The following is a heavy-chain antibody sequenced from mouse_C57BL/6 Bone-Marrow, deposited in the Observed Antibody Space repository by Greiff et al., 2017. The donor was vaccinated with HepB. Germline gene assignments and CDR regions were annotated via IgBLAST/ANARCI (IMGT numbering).Heavy chain of an antibody. CDR1: GYAFSSSW. D-gene: IGHD1-1*01. CDR3: SYCASQYYYARDY. CDR2: IYPGDGDT. J-gene: IGHJ4*01. Sequence: QVQLQQSGPELVKPGASVTISCKASGYAFSSSWMNWVKQRPGKGLEWIGRIYPGDGDTNYNGKCKGKATLTADKASSTAYMQLSRLTSEASAVSFFSYCASQYYYARDYWGQGTSVTVSS. V-gene: IGHV1-82*01.